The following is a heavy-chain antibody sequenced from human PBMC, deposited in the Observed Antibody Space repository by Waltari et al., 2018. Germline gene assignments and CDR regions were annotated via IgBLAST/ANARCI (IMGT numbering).Heavy chain of an antibody. CDR2: INSGGGST. V-gene: IGHV3-NL1*01. Sequence: VQLVETGGGLVQPGGSLRLSCAASGFTFSSYAMQWVRQAPGKGLEWISAINSGGGSTYDADSVKGRFTISRDNSKNTLSLQMNSLRAEDTAVYYCAKGGSGSWNDYFDYWGQGVLVTVSS. J-gene: IGHJ4*02. CDR1: GFTFSSYA. D-gene: IGHD6-13*01. CDR3: AKGGSGSWNDYFDY.